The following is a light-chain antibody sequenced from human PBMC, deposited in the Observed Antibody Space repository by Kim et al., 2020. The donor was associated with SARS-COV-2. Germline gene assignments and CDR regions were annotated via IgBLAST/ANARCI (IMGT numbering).Light chain of an antibody. J-gene: IGLJ3*02. CDR2: DVS. Sequence: GQSVTISCTGTSSDVGAYNLGSWYQQHPGKAPKFMIHDVSQRPSGVSNRFSGSKSGNTASLTISGLQAEDEADYYCTSYTRSDTWVFGGGTKVNVL. V-gene: IGLV2-14*03. CDR1: SSDVGAYNL. CDR3: TSYTRSDTWV.